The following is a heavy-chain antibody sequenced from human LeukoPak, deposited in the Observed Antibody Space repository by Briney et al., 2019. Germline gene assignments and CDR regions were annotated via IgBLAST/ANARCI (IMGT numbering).Heavy chain of an antibody. CDR1: GYRFSSYW. J-gene: IGHJ4*02. V-gene: IGHV5-51*01. Sequence: GESLKISCKGSGYRFSSYWIGWVRQMPGKGLAWMGIIYPDDSDTRYSPSFQGQVTISADKSISTAHLQWSSLKASDTAIYYCARRTFGDYYFDYWGQGTLVTVSS. D-gene: IGHD4-17*01. CDR2: IYPDDSDT. CDR3: ARRTFGDYYFDY.